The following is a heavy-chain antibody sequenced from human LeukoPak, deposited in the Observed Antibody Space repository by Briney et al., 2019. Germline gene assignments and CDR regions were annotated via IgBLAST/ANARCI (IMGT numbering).Heavy chain of an antibody. J-gene: IGHJ6*03. D-gene: IGHD6-13*01. Sequence: SGTLSLTCAVSGGSISSSNWWSWVRQPPGKGLEWIGEIYHSGSTNYNPSLKSRVTMSVDTSKNQFSLKLSSVTAADTAVYYCARADYSSTWSHDYYYMDVWGKGTTVTVSS. CDR1: GGSISSSNW. CDR2: IYHSGST. V-gene: IGHV4-4*02. CDR3: ARADYSSTWSHDYYYMDV.